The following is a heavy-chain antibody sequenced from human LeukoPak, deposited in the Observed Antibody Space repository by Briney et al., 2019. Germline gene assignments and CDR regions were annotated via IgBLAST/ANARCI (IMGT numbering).Heavy chain of an antibody. CDR3: ARDDYDYVWGSYRYDHFDY. J-gene: IGHJ4*02. CDR2: INPNSGGT. CDR1: GYTFTGYY. V-gene: IGHV1-2*06. Sequence: ASVKVSCKASGYTFTGYYMHWVRQAPGQGLEWMGRINPNSGGTNYAQKFQGRVTMTRDTSISTAYMELSRLRSEDTAVYYCARDDYDYVWGSYRYDHFDYWGQGTLVTVSS. D-gene: IGHD3-16*02.